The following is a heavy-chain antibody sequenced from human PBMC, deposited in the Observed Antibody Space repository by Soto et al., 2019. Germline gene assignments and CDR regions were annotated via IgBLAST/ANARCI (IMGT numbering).Heavy chain of an antibody. D-gene: IGHD2-21*01. Sequence: SETLSLTCVVSGGSISRGGYSWSWIRQPPGKGLECIGYIYHSGSTYYNPSLKSRVTISVDRSKNQFSLKLSSVTAADTAVYYCARGPPLLWWSQGTLVTVSS. J-gene: IGHJ4*02. CDR1: GGSISRGGYS. V-gene: IGHV4-30-2*01. CDR3: ARGPPLLW. CDR2: IYHSGST.